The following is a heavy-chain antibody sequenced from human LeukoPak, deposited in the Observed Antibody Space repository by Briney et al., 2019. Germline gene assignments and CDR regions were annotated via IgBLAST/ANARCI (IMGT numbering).Heavy chain of an antibody. V-gene: IGHV1-46*01. CDR3: ARVVSPSGWYPFDY. Sequence: ASVKVSCKASGYTFTSCYMHWVRQAPGQGLEWMGVINPSGDSTSYAQKFQGRVTMTRDTSTSTVYMELSSLRSEDTAVHYCARVVSPSGWYPFDYWGQGTLVTVSS. CDR2: INPSGDST. CDR1: GYTFTSCY. D-gene: IGHD6-19*01. J-gene: IGHJ4*02.